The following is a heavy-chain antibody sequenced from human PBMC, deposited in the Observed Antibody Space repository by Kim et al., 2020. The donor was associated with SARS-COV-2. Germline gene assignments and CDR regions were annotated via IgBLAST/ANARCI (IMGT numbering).Heavy chain of an antibody. D-gene: IGHD4-17*01. J-gene: IGHJ6*02. Sequence: SETLSLTCTVSGGSVRSGSYYWSWIRQPTGKGLEWIANIYYIGNTNYNPSLKSRVTISLDTSNNQFSLKLSSVTAADTAVYYCARVTTHYYGMDVWGQGTTVTVSS. CDR2: IYYIGNT. V-gene: IGHV4-61*01. CDR1: GGSVRSGSYY. CDR3: ARVTTHYYGMDV.